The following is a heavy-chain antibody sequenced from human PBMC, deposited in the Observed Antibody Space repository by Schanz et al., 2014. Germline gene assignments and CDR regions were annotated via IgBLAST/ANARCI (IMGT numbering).Heavy chain of an antibody. Sequence: EVQLLESGGGLVQPGGSLRLSCAASGFPFNSYAMSWVRQAPGKGLEWVSAISGSGDNIYYEDSVKGRFTISRDNSKNTVSMQMNSLRGEDTAVYYCAKDSGGACESNDCYEFDSWGQGTLVTVSS. CDR2: ISGSGDNI. V-gene: IGHV3-23*01. CDR3: AKDSGGACESNDCYEFDS. J-gene: IGHJ4*02. D-gene: IGHD2-21*02. CDR1: GFPFNSYA.